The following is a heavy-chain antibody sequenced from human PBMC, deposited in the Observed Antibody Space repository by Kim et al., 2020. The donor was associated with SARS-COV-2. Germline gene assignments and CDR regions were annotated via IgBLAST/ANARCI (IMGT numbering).Heavy chain of an antibody. CDR1: GDSVSSNSAA. J-gene: IGHJ4*02. D-gene: IGHD3-22*01. CDR2: TYYRSKWYN. CDR3: ARGHYYDSSGYLQGFDY. Sequence: SQTLSLTCAISGDSVSSNSAAWNWIRQSPSRGLEWLGRTYYRSKWYNDYAVSVKSRITINPDTSKNQFSLQLNSVTPEDTAVYYCARGHYYDSSGYLQGFDYWGQGTLVTVSS. V-gene: IGHV6-1*01.